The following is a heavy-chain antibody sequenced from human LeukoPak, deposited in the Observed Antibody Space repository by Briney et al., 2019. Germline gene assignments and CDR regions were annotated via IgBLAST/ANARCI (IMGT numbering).Heavy chain of an antibody. CDR1: GFTFSSYA. CDR2: ISGSGGST. D-gene: IGHD3-9*01. J-gene: IGHJ6*02. Sequence: QPGGSLRLSCAASGFTFSSYAMSWVRQAPGKGLEWVSAISGSGGSTYYADSVKGRFTISRDNSKNTLYLQMNSLRAEDTAVYYCAKRVSDYDILTGSYYYYGMDVWGQGTTVTVSS. V-gene: IGHV3-23*01. CDR3: AKRVSDYDILTGSYYYYGMDV.